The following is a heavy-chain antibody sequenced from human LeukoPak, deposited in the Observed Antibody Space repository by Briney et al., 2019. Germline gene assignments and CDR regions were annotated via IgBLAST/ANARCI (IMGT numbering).Heavy chain of an antibody. CDR1: GFTFSTYV. J-gene: IGHJ4*02. CDR3: VRGTGY. CDR2: ISSNGDNT. Sequence: GGSLRLSCSVSGFTFSTYVMHWVRQAPGKGLEYVSAISSNGDNTYYADSVKSRFTISRDNSKNTLYLQMSSLRADDTAVYYCVRGTGYWGQGTLVTVSS. V-gene: IGHV3-64D*06.